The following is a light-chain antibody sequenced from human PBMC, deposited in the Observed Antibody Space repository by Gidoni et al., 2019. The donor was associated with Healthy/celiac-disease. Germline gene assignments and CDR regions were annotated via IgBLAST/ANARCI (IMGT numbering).Light chain of an antibody. J-gene: IGKJ2*01. CDR3: MQALQTPYT. V-gene: IGKV2-28*01. CDR1: QSLLHSNGYNY. CDR2: LGS. Sequence: DIVMTQSPLSLPDTPGEPASISCRSSQSLLHSNGYNYFDWYLQKPGQSPQLLIYLGSNRASGVPDRFSGSASDTDFTLKISRVEAEDVGVYYCMQALQTPYTFGQGTKLEIK.